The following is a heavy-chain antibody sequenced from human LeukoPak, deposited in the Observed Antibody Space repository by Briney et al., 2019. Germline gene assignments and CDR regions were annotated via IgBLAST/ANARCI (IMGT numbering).Heavy chain of an antibody. CDR1: GGSTSSGGYY. Sequence: SQTLSLTCTVSGGSTSSGGYYWSWIRQHPGKGLEWIGYIYYSVSTYYNPSLKSRVTISVDTSKNHFSLKLSSVTAADTAVYYCARVHQTGYSIFDIWGQGTMVTVSS. J-gene: IGHJ3*02. D-gene: IGHD3-9*01. CDR2: IYYSVST. V-gene: IGHV4-31*03. CDR3: ARVHQTGYSIFDI.